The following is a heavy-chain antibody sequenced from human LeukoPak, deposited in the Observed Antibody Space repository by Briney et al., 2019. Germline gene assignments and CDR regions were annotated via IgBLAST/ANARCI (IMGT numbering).Heavy chain of an antibody. V-gene: IGHV4-38-2*02. J-gene: IGHJ6*03. D-gene: IGHD3-10*01. Sequence: SETLSLTCTVSGYSISSGYYWGWIRQPPGKGLEWIGSIYHSGSTYYNPSLKGRVTISVDTSKNQFSLKLSSVTAADTAVYYCARAPYGSATNNYYMDVWGKGTTVTVSS. CDR1: GYSISSGYY. CDR3: ARAPYGSATNNYYMDV. CDR2: IYHSGST.